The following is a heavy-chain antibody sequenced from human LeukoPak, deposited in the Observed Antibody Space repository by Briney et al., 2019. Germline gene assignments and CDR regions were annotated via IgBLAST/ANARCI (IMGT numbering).Heavy chain of an antibody. CDR2: IDPSDSYT. J-gene: IGHJ4*02. CDR1: GYSFTSYW. CDR3: ARQDFDILTGYYTY. Sequence: GESLKISCKGSGYSFTSYWISWVRQMPGKGLEWMGRIDPSDSYTNYSPSFQGHVTISADKSISTAYLQLGSLKASDSGIYYCARQDFDILTGYYTYWGQGTLVTVSS. V-gene: IGHV5-10-1*01. D-gene: IGHD3-9*01.